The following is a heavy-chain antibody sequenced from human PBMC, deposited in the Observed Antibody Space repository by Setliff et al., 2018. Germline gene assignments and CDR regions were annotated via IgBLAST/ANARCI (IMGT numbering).Heavy chain of an antibody. CDR1: GYSINSDYY. CDR2: MHHSGIV. V-gene: IGHV4-38-2*01. Sequence: SETLSLTCAVSGYSINSDYYWGWIRQPPGKGLEWVASMHHSGIVYYNPSLRSRVIMSVDTSKNQFSLKLSSVTAADTAVYYCARGGYSRGPPVYYFDYWGQGTLVTVSS. D-gene: IGHD5-12*01. J-gene: IGHJ4*02. CDR3: ARGGYSRGPPVYYFDY.